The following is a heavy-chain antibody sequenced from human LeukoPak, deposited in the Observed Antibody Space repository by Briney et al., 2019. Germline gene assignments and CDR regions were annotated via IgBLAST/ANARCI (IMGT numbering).Heavy chain of an antibody. J-gene: IGHJ4*02. CDR3: ARHSIASDGARLFDY. CDR1: GGSITSYY. D-gene: IGHD2-21*01. Sequence: PSETLSLTCTVSGGSITSYYWAWLRQPPEKGLEWIGYIYYSGYSNYNLSLKSRVSMSVDTSKNQFSLKLTSVTAADTAVYYCARHSIASDGARLFDYWGRGTLVTVSS. CDR2: IYYSGYS. V-gene: IGHV4-59*08.